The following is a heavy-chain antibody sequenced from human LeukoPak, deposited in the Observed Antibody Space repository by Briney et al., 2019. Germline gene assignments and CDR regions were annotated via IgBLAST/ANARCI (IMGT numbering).Heavy chain of an antibody. V-gene: IGHV1-46*01. CDR3: ARDPTIFGVVIHNWFDP. CDR1: GYTFTNYY. D-gene: IGHD3-3*01. Sequence: ASVKVSCKASGYTFTNYYIHWVRQAPGHGLEWMGISNPSGDSTNYAQKFQGRVTMTRDTSTSTVYMDLSSLRSEDTAVYYCARDPTIFGVVIHNWFDPWGQGTLVTVSS. J-gene: IGHJ5*02. CDR2: SNPSGDST.